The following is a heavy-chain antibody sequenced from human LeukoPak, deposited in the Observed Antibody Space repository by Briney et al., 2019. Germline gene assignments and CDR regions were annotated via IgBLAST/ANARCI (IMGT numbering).Heavy chain of an antibody. D-gene: IGHD6-13*01. CDR3: ARGSVVRSSSWPSFDY. V-gene: IGHV3-21*01. Sequence: GGSLRLSCAASGFTFSSQSMNWVRQAPGKGLEWVSSISSSSSYIYYPDSVKGRFTISRDNAKNSLYLQMSSLRAEDTAVYYCARGSVVRSSSWPSFDYWGQGTLVTVSS. J-gene: IGHJ4*02. CDR2: ISSSSSYI. CDR1: GFTFSSQS.